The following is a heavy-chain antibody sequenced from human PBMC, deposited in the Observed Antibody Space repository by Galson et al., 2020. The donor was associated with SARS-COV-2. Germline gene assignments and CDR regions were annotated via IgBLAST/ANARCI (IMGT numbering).Heavy chain of an antibody. CDR1: GFTFDDYA. Sequence: GGSMRLSCAASGFTFDDYAMHWVRQAPGKGLEWVSGISWNSGSIGYADSVKGRFTISRDNAKNSLYLQMNSLRAEDTALYYCAKTAYGDDGGDYWGQGTLVTVSS. V-gene: IGHV3-9*01. CDR2: ISWNSGSI. CDR3: AKTAYGDDGGDY. D-gene: IGHD4-17*01. J-gene: IGHJ4*02.